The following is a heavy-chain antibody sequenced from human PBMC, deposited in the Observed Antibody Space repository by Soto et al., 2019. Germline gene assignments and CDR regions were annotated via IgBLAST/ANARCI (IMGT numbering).Heavy chain of an antibody. CDR3: AKDRHNVPGIAVAGRSHYFDY. CDR1: GFTFSSYA. D-gene: IGHD6-19*01. Sequence: VGSLRLSCVASGFTFSSYAMSWVRQAPGNGLEWVSAISGSGGSTYYADSVKGRFTISRDNSKNTLYLQMNSLRAEDTAVYYCAKDRHNVPGIAVAGRSHYFDYWGQGTLVTVSS. CDR2: ISGSGGST. J-gene: IGHJ4*02. V-gene: IGHV3-23*01.